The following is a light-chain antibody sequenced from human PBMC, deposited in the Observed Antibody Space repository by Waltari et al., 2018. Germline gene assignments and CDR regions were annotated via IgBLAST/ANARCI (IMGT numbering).Light chain of an antibody. J-gene: IGKJ2*01. Sequence: DAVMTQSPLSLPVTLGQPASISCRSSQSLVFSDGNIYLNWFQQRPGHSPRRLIYKVSNRDSGVPDRFSGSGSGTDFTLKISMVEAEDVGGVYYCMQATHWPYTFGQGTKLEIK. V-gene: IGKV2-30*01. CDR1: QSLVFSDGNIY. CDR3: MQATHWPYT. CDR2: KVS.